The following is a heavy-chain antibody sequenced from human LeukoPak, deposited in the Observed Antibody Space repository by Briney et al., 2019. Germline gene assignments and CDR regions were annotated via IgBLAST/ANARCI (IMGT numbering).Heavy chain of an antibody. Sequence: SETLSLTCAVYGGSFSGYYWSWIRQPPGKGLEWIGEINHSGSTNYNPSLKSRVTISVDTSKSQFSLRLSSVTAADTAVYYCARAVDTTLVGGGEIFDSWGQGTLVTVSS. CDR3: ARAVDTTLVGGGEIFDS. CDR1: GGSFSGYY. CDR2: INHSGST. J-gene: IGHJ4*02. D-gene: IGHD5-18*01. V-gene: IGHV4-34*01.